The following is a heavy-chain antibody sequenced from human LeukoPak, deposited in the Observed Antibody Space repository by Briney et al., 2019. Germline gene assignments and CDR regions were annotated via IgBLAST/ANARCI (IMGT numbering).Heavy chain of an antibody. J-gene: IGHJ6*02. Sequence: GGSLRLSCAASGFTVSSNYMSWVRQAPGKGLGWVSVIYSGGNTYYTDSVKGRFTISRDNSKNTLYLEMNSLRAEDTAVYYCARALFYGDCEHYCYYGLDVWGQGTTVTVSS. V-gene: IGHV3-66*01. D-gene: IGHD4-17*01. CDR3: ARALFYGDCEHYCYYGLDV. CDR1: GFTVSSNY. CDR2: IYSGGNT.